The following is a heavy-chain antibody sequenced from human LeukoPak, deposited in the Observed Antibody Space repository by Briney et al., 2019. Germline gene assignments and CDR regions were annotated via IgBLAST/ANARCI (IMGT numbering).Heavy chain of an antibody. D-gene: IGHD3-3*01. Sequence: ASVKVSCKASGYTFTSYGISWVRQAPGQGLEWMGWISAYNGNTNYALKLQDRVTMTTDTSTNTAYMELRSLRSDDTAVYYCARDHPTIFGVVILESNDAFDIWGQGTMVTVSS. CDR2: ISAYNGNT. V-gene: IGHV1-18*04. CDR1: GYTFTSYG. J-gene: IGHJ3*02. CDR3: ARDHPTIFGVVILESNDAFDI.